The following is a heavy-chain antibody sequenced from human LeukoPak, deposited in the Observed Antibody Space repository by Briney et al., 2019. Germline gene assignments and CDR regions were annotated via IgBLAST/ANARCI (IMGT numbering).Heavy chain of an antibody. Sequence: ASVKVSCKASGYTFTSYDINWVRQAPGQGLEWMGWISAYNGNTNYAQKLQGRVTMTTDTSTSTAYMELRSLRSDDTAVYYCARDSGIVGATDVYYFDYWGQGTLVTVSS. CDR3: ARDSGIVGATDVYYFDY. CDR1: GYTFTSYD. V-gene: IGHV1-18*01. CDR2: ISAYNGNT. D-gene: IGHD1-26*01. J-gene: IGHJ4*02.